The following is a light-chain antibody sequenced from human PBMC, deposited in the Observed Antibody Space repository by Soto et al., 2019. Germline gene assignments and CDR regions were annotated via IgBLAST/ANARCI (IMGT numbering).Light chain of an antibody. Sequence: DIQMTQSPSTLSASVGDRVTITCRASQSIGSWLAWYQQKPGKAPKLLIYDASSLESWVPSRFSGSGSGTEFTLTISSLQPHDFATYYCQQYNSYLYTFGQGTKLEIK. CDR2: DAS. CDR3: QQYNSYLYT. J-gene: IGKJ2*01. CDR1: QSIGSW. V-gene: IGKV1-5*01.